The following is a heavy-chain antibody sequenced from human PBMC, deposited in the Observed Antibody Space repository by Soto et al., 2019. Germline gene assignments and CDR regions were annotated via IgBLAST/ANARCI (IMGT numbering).Heavy chain of an antibody. D-gene: IGHD6-19*01. CDR1: GFTFSTYW. CDR3: ARVQQWPARGLDY. Sequence: EVQLVESGGGLVQPGGSLRLSCAASGFTFSTYWMSWVRQAPGKGLEWVANINQNEIEKYYVDSVKGRFTISRDNAKDSLYLQMSSLSAGDTAIYYCARVQQWPARGLDYWGQGTLVTVSS. J-gene: IGHJ4*02. V-gene: IGHV3-7*01. CDR2: INQNEIEK.